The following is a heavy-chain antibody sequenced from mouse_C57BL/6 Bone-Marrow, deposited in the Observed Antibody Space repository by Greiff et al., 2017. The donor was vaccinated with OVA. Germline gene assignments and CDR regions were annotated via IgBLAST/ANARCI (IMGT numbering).Heavy chain of an antibody. D-gene: IGHD1-1*01. Sequence: VQLQQSGPELVKPGASVKIPCKASGYTFTDYNMDWVKQSHGKSLEWIGDINPNNGGTIYNQKFKGKATLTVDKSSSTAYMELRSLTSEDTAVYYCARRYDGSHWYFDVWGTGTTVTVSS. CDR2: INPNNGGT. V-gene: IGHV1-18*01. CDR3: ARRYDGSHWYFDV. CDR1: GYTFTDYN. J-gene: IGHJ1*03.